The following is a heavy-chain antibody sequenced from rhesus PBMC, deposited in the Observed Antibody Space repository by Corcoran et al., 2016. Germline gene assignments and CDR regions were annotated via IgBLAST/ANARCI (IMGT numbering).Heavy chain of an antibody. CDR3: ARDGEYIGY. CDR1: GGSISGYYL. D-gene: IGHD7-45*01. CDR2: IYGGSGST. Sequence: QVQLQESGPGVVKPSETLSLTCAVSGGSISGYYLWSWIRQPPGKGLEWIGYIYGGSGSTSYNPSLMRRVIISLDTSKNQFSLKLSSVTAADTAVYYCARDGEYIGYLGQGVLVTVSS. J-gene: IGHJ4*01. V-gene: IGHV4S7*01.